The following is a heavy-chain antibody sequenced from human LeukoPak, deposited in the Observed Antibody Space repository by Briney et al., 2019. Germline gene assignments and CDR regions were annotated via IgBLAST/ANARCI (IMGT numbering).Heavy chain of an antibody. CDR1: GGSISSYY. Sequence: PSETLSLTCTVSGGSISSYYWSWIRQPPGKGLEWIGYIYYSGSTNYNPSLKSRVTISVDTSKNQFSLKLSSVTAADTAVYYCAREVLWDDILTGYYNNWFDPWGQGTLVTVSS. CDR3: AREVLWDDILTGYYNNWFDP. CDR2: IYYSGST. V-gene: IGHV4-59*01. J-gene: IGHJ5*02. D-gene: IGHD3-9*01.